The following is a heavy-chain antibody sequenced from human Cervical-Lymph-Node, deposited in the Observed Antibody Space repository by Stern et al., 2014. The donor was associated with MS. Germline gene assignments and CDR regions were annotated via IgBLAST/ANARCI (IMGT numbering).Heavy chain of an antibody. D-gene: IGHD5-18*01. V-gene: IGHV4-34*01. CDR1: GGSFSGYY. J-gene: IGHJ4*02. CDR3: ARRYSYGYKY. CDR2: INHSGST. Sequence: GQLQQWGAGLLKPSETLSLTCAVYGGSFSGYYWSWIRQPPGKGLEWIGEINHSGSTNYNPSLKSRVTISVDTSKNQFSLKLSSVTAADTAVYYCARRYSYGYKYWGQGTLVTVSS.